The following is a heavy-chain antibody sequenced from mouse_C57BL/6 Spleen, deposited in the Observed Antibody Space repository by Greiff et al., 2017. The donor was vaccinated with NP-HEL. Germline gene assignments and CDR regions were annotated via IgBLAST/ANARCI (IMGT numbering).Heavy chain of an antibody. D-gene: IGHD2-14*01. CDR2: IRSKSSNYAT. CDR1: GFTFNTYA. J-gene: IGHJ3*01. Sequence: EVQLVESGGGLVQPKGSLKLSCAASGFTFNTYAMHWVRQAPGKGLEWVARIRSKSSNYATYYADSVKDRFTIYKEDSQSMLYLQMNNLKTEDTAMDYCVGDIDGGVRRRLGYWGQGTLVTVSA. CDR3: VGDIDGGVRRRLGY. V-gene: IGHV10-3*01.